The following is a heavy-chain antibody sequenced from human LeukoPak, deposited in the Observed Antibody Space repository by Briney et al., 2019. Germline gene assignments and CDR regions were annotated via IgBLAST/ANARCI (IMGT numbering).Heavy chain of an antibody. CDR1: GGSISSYY. Sequence: SETLSLTCTVSGGSISSYYWSWIRQPPGKGLEWIVYIYYSGSTNYNPSLKSRVTISVDTSKNQFSLKLSSVTAADTAVYYCARATRGDYVWGSYRPQYYFDYWGQGTLVTVSS. J-gene: IGHJ4*02. D-gene: IGHD3-16*02. CDR3: ARATRGDYVWGSYRPQYYFDY. CDR2: IYYSGST. V-gene: IGHV4-59*01.